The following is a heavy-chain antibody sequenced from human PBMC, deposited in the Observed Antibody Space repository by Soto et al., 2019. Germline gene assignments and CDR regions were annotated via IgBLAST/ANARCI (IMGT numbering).Heavy chain of an antibody. V-gene: IGHV1-2*02. CDR3: ARPPGYISDWYYFGL. CDR2: ISPKSAGT. D-gene: IGHD3-9*01. CDR1: GYSFIDYY. J-gene: IGHJ4*02. Sequence: QVQLVQSGAEVKKPGASVKVSCEASGYSFIDYYIHWVRQAPGQGFEWMGRISPKSAGTDYAKKFEDRVTLTWDTSLNTAYMELSSLKSDDTAVYYCARPPGYISDWYYFGLWGQGTRVTVSS.